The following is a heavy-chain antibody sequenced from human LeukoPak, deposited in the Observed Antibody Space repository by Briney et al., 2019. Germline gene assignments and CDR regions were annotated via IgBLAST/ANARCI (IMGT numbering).Heavy chain of an antibody. CDR3: ARESGTYSYGAFDI. D-gene: IGHD1-26*01. CDR2: ISSSGNTI. V-gene: IGHV3-11*01. J-gene: IGHJ3*02. Sequence: GGSLRLSCAASGFTLNDFYMTWIRQAPGKGLGWVSYISSSGNTIYYADSVKGRFTISRDHAKNSLYLQMDSLRVDDTAVYYCARESGTYSYGAFDIWGQGTLVTVSS. CDR1: GFTLNDFY.